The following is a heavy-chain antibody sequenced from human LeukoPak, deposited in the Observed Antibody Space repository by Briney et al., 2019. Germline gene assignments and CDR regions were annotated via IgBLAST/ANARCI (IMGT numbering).Heavy chain of an antibody. CDR2: IYTSGST. D-gene: IGHD6-19*01. CDR3: ARESEWLANFDY. V-gene: IGHV4-4*07. CDR1: GGSISSYY. J-gene: IGHJ4*02. Sequence: ASETLSLTCTVSGGSISSYYWSWIRQPAGKGLDWIGRIYTSGSTNYNPSLKSRVTMSVDTSKNQFSLKLSSVTGADTAVYYCARESEWLANFDYWGQGTLVTVSS.